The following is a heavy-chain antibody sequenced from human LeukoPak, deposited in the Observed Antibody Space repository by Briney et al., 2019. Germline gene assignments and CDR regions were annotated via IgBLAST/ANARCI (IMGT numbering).Heavy chain of an antibody. CDR3: ARESSSWYVRKGPGFDY. CDR2: IIPIFGTA. CDR1: GGTFSSYA. V-gene: IGHV1-69*05. Sequence: GASVKVSCKASGGTFSSYAISWVRQAPGQGLEWMGGIIPIFGTANYAQKFQGRVTITTDESTSTAYMELSSLRSEDTAVYYCARESSSWYVRKGPGFDYWGQGTLVTVSS. D-gene: IGHD6-13*01. J-gene: IGHJ4*02.